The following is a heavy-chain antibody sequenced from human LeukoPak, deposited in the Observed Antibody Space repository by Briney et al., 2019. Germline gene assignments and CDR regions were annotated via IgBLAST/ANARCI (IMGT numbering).Heavy chain of an antibody. CDR2: IYYSGST. Sequence: PSETLSLTCTVSGGSISSGDYYWSWIRQPPGKGLEWIGYIYYSGSTYYNPSLKSRVTISVDTSKNQFSLKLSSVTAADTAVYYCARGDGDYHNGMDVWGKGTTATVSS. D-gene: IGHD4-17*01. CDR3: ARGDGDYHNGMDV. CDR1: GGSISSGDYY. J-gene: IGHJ6*04. V-gene: IGHV4-30-4*01.